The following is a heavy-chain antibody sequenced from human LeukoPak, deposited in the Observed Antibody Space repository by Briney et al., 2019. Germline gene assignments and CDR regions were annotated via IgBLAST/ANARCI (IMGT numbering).Heavy chain of an antibody. Sequence: SVKVSCKASGYTFTNYYIHWVRQAPGQGLEWMGRIIPIFGTANYAQKFQGRVTITTDESTSTAYMELSSLRLEDTAVYYCARDDVVGARLRNAFDIWGQGTMVTVSS. J-gene: IGHJ3*02. CDR3: ARDDVVGARLRNAFDI. CDR1: GYTFTNYY. D-gene: IGHD1-26*01. V-gene: IGHV1-69*05. CDR2: IIPIFGTA.